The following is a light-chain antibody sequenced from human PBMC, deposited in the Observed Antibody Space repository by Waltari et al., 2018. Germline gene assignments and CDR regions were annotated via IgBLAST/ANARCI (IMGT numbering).Light chain of an antibody. CDR1: SSDLGGYNY. CDR2: DVI. CDR3: TSYESGGTWL. V-gene: IGLV2-14*03. J-gene: IGLJ3*02. Sequence: QSALTQPAPVPGSPGQSITISCTGPSSDLGGYNYVSWYQQHPGKAPKGMIYDVIKRPCGLSTPFSVSKSGKTSSLTIFGLQAGDVAYYYCTSYESGGTWLLAVGTKVTV.